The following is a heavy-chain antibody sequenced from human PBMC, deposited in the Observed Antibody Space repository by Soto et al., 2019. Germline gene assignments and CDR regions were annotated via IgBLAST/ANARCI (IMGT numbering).Heavy chain of an antibody. CDR1: GFTFSSYA. D-gene: IGHD3-10*01. Sequence: GGSLRLSCAASGFTFSSYAMSWVRQAPGKGLEWVSAISGSGGSTYYADSVKGRFTISRANSKNTLYLQMNSLRAEDTAVYYCAKDLMRPYYYGSGSLHWGQGTLVTVSS. V-gene: IGHV3-23*01. J-gene: IGHJ4*02. CDR2: ISGSGGST. CDR3: AKDLMRPYYYGSGSLH.